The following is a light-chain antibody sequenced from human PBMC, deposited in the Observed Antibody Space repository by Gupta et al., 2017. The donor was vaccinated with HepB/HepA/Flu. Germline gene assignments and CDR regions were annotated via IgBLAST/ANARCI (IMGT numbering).Light chain of an antibody. CDR1: QSISY. J-gene: IGKJ2*04. CDR3: QQSYSTLPCS. CDR2: AAS. Sequence: DIQMTQSPSSLSASVGDRVTITCRASQSISYLNWYQQKPGKAPKLLIYAASSLQSGVPSRFSGSGSGTDFTLTISSLQPEDFATYYCQQSYSTLPCSFGQGTKLEIK. V-gene: IGKV1-39*01.